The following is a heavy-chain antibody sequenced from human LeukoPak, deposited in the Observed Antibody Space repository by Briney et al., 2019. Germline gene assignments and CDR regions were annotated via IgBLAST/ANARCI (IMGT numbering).Heavy chain of an antibody. Sequence: ASVKVSCKASGYTFTGYYMHWVRQAPGQGLEWMGWINPNSGGTNYAQKFQGRVTMTRDTPISTAYMELSRLRSDDTAVYYCARDPQTTVTTVHYYYYMDVWGKGTTVTVSS. CDR1: GYTFTGYY. CDR2: INPNSGGT. D-gene: IGHD4-11*01. J-gene: IGHJ6*03. CDR3: ARDPQTTVTTVHYYYYMDV. V-gene: IGHV1-2*02.